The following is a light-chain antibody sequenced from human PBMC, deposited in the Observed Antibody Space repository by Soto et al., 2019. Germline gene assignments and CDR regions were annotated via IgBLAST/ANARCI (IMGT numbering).Light chain of an antibody. CDR3: QQSYDSPYT. CDR1: RRIINY. CDR2: ATS. J-gene: IGKJ2*01. Sequence: DILMTQSPSSLSASIGDSVTISCRASRRIINYLNWYQQRPGKAPKLLIFATSNLQSGVPSRFSGSGFGTDFTLTINSLQPEDFATYYCQQSYDSPYTFGQGTKVEI. V-gene: IGKV1-39*01.